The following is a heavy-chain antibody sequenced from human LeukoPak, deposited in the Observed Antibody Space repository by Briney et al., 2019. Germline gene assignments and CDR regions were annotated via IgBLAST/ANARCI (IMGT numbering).Heavy chain of an antibody. V-gene: IGHV3-53*05. CDR2: IYSGGIT. CDR3: ARARGTVLLTGYLRESGMDV. Sequence: GGSLRLSCAASGFTVSSNYVSWVRQAPGKGLEWVSVIYSGGITYYADSVKGRFTISRDDSKNTLYLQMNSLRAEDTAVYYCARARGTVLLTGYLRESGMDVWGQGTTVTVSS. J-gene: IGHJ6*02. D-gene: IGHD3-9*01. CDR1: GFTVSSNY.